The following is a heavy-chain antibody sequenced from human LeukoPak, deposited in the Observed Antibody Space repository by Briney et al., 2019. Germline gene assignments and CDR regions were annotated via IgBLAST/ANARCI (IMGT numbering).Heavy chain of an antibody. CDR1: GYTFTSYG. D-gene: IGHD3-10*01. Sequence: GASVKVSCKAFGYTFTSYGISWVRQAPGQGLEWMGWISAYNGNTNYAQKLQGRVTITTDTSTSTAYMELRSLRSDDTAVYYCARDRTVWFGDLSPIDYWGQGTLVTVSS. V-gene: IGHV1-18*04. CDR3: ARDRTVWFGDLSPIDY. CDR2: ISAYNGNT. J-gene: IGHJ4*02.